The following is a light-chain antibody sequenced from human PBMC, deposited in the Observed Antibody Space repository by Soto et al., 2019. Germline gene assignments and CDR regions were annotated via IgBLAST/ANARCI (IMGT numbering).Light chain of an antibody. CDR3: QQYNNWPRT. CDR2: GAS. Sequence: EIVMTQSQATLSVSPGDRATLSCRASQSVSSNLAWYQQKPGQGPRLLIYGASTRATGIPGRFSGSGPGTEFTLTISSLQSEDFAVYYCQQYNNWPRTFGQGTKVDI. V-gene: IGKV3-15*01. J-gene: IGKJ1*01. CDR1: QSVSSN.